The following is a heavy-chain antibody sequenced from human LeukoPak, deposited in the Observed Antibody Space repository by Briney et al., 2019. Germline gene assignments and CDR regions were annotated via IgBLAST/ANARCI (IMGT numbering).Heavy chain of an antibody. D-gene: IGHD5-18*01. CDR1: GGSFSGYY. V-gene: IGHV4-59*01. CDR3: ARIQYSYGYSPLDYFDY. CDR2: IYYSGST. J-gene: IGHJ4*02. Sequence: SETLSLTCAVYGGSFSGYYWSWIRQPPGKGLEWIGYIYYSGSTNYNPSLKSRVTISVDTSKNQFSLKLSSVTAADTAVYYCARIQYSYGYSPLDYFDYWGQGTLVTVSS.